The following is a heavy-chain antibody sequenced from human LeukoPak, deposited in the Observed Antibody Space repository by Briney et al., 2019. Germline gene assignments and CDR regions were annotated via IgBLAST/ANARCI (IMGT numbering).Heavy chain of an antibody. Sequence: PGGSLRLSCTASGFTLNSGDITWVHQATGKGPEWLGFIRSNAYGGTTFYAASVQGKFTISRDDSQGIAYLQMNSVSSEDTAVYYCVCQDHYDTLENFDCWGQGTLVTVS. CDR2: IRSNAYGGTT. CDR1: GFTLNSGD. D-gene: IGHD3-22*01. V-gene: IGHV3-49*04. J-gene: IGHJ4*02. CDR3: VCQDHYDTLENFDC.